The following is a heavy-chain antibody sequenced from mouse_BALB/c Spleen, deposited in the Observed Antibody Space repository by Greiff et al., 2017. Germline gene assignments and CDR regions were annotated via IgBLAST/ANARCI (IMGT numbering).Heavy chain of an antibody. D-gene: IGHD2-10*02. J-gene: IGHJ4*01. Sequence: EVQRVESGPELVKPGASVKMSCKASGYTFTSYVMHWVKQKPGQGLEWIGYINTYNDGTKYNEKFKGKATLTSDKSSSTAYMELSSLTSEDSAVYYCAEGALYGNYGRNYAMDYWGQGTSVTVSS. CDR2: INTYNDGT. CDR3: AEGALYGNYGRNYAMDY. V-gene: IGHV1-14*01. CDR1: GYTFTSYV.